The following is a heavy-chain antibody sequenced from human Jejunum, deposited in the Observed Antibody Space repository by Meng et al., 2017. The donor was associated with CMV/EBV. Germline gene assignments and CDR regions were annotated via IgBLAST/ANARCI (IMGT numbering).Heavy chain of an antibody. V-gene: IGHV4-30-4*08. CDR3: ARLYSSSFIPIYGMDV. Sequence: ISSGDYYWSWIRQPPGKGLEWIGYIYYSGSTYYNPSLKSRVTISVDTSKNQFSLKLSSVTAADTAVYYCARLYSSSFIPIYGMDVWGQGTTVTVSS. CDR2: IYYSGST. D-gene: IGHD6-13*01. J-gene: IGHJ6*02. CDR1: ISSGDYY.